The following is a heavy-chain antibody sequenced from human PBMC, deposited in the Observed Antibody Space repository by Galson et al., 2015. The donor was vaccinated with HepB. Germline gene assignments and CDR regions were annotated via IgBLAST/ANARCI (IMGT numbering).Heavy chain of an antibody. CDR3: AHFTQLITIFGVAQTGFDP. Sequence: PALVKPTQTLTLTCTFSGFSLSTSGVGVGWIRQPPGKALEWLALIYWDDDKRYSPSLKSRLTITKDTSKNQVVLTMTNMDPVDTATYYCAHFTQLITIFGVAQTGFDPWGQGTLVTVSS. CDR2: IYWDDDK. CDR1: GFSLSTSGVG. D-gene: IGHD3-3*01. V-gene: IGHV2-5*02. J-gene: IGHJ5*02.